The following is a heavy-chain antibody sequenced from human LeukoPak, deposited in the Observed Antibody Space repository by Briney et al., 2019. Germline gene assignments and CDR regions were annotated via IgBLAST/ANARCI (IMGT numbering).Heavy chain of an antibody. Sequence: PGGSLRLSCAASGFTFSTYPMTWVRQAPGKGLEWVSLISGSGGGTYYADSVKGRFNIFRDNSKNTQDLQMNSLRAEDTAVYYCAKTGTEDGYNIYFDHWGQGTLVTVSS. CDR3: AKTGTEDGYNIYFDH. CDR2: ISGSGGGT. V-gene: IGHV3-23*01. D-gene: IGHD5-24*01. J-gene: IGHJ4*02. CDR1: GFTFSTYP.